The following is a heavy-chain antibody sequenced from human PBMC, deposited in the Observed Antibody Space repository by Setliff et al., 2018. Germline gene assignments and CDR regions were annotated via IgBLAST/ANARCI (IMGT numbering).Heavy chain of an antibody. CDR2: TYSGGTT. V-gene: IGHV4-39*01. D-gene: IGHD1-1*01. CDR3: ARTGTYRYFDY. CDR1: GDSMNSGVYY. Sequence: PSETLSLTCTVSGDSMNSGVYYWAWIRQPPGKGLEWIGRTYSGGTTYYNSSLKSRVTISVDTSKSQFSLRLNSVTAADTAVYYCARTGTYRYFDYWGRGTLVTVSS. J-gene: IGHJ4*02.